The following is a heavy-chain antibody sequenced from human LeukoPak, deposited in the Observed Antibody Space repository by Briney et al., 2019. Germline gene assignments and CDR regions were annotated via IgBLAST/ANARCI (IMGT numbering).Heavy chain of an antibody. CDR2: IIPILGIA. Sequence: SVKVSCKASGGTFSSYAISWVRQAPGQGLEWMGRIIPILGIANYAQKFQGRVTITADKSTSTAYMELSSLRSEDTAVYYCARVVQGDTVITLTTNWFDPWGQGTLVTVSS. J-gene: IGHJ5*02. V-gene: IGHV1-69*04. CDR3: ARVVQGDTVITLTTNWFDP. D-gene: IGHD3-22*01. CDR1: GGTFSSYA.